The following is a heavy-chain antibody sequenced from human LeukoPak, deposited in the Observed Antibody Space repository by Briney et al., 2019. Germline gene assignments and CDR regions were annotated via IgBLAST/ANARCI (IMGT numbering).Heavy chain of an antibody. V-gene: IGHV1-69*05. D-gene: IGHD4-17*01. CDR2: IIPIFGTA. CDR3: ATHVGSTVSQNTDY. J-gene: IGHJ4*02. Sequence: SVKVSCKASGGTFSSYAISWVLQAPGHGLEWMGRIIPIFGTANYAQKFQGRVTITTDESTSTAYMELSSLRSEDTAVYYCATHVGSTVSQNTDYWGQGTLVTVSS. CDR1: GGTFSSYA.